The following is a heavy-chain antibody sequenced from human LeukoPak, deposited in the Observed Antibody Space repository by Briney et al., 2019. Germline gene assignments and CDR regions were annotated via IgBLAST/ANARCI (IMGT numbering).Heavy chain of an antibody. Sequence: SETLSLTCAVYGGSFSGYYWSWIRQPPGKGLEWIEEINHSGSTNYNPSLKSRVTISVDTSKNQFSLKLSSVTAADTAVYYCARGRRRRSSSSDPFDYWGQGTLVTVSS. V-gene: IGHV4-34*01. CDR1: GGSFSGYY. CDR3: ARGRRRRSSSSDPFDY. D-gene: IGHD6-6*01. CDR2: INHSGST. J-gene: IGHJ4*02.